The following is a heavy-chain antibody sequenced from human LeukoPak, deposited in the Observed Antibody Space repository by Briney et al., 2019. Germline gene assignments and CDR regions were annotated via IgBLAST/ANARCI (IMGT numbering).Heavy chain of an antibody. V-gene: IGHV3-23*01. CDR2: MSASGGST. J-gene: IGHJ4*02. CDR3: TKALKD. Sequence: GGSLRLSCVASGFTFSSYPMSWVRQAPGKGLEWVSRMSASGGSTNYADSVKGRFTISRDNSKNTFYLQMNSLRVEDTAIYYCTKALKDWGQGTLVTVSS. CDR1: GFTFSSYP.